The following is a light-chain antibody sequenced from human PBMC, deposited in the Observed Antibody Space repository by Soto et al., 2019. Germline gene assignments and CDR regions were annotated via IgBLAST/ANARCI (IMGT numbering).Light chain of an antibody. CDR2: GAS. CDR3: QQYNNWPLIT. CDR1: QSVGSN. J-gene: IGKJ5*01. Sequence: EIVLTQFPGTLSLSPVERATLSCMASQSVGSNYLAWYQQRPGQPPNLLIFGASHRAPDIPDRFSGSGSGTEFTLTISSLQSEDFAVYYCQQYNNWPLITFGQGTRLEI. V-gene: IGKV3D-15*01.